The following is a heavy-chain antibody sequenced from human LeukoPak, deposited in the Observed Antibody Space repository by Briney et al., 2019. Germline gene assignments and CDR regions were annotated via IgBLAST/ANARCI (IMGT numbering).Heavy chain of an antibody. V-gene: IGHV3-23*01. D-gene: IGHD6-19*01. CDR3: AKRRSMAVAGEYFDY. CDR1: GFTFSSYA. J-gene: IGHJ4*02. Sequence: QPGGSLRLSCAASGFTFSSYAVSWVRQAPGKGLEWASGISGSGGSTYYADSVKGRFTISRDNSKSTPYVQMNSLRAEDTAVYYCAKRRSMAVAGEYFDYWGQGTLVTVSS. CDR2: ISGSGGST.